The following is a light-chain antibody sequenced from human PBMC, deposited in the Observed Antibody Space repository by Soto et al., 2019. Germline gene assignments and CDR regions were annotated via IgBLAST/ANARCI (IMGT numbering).Light chain of an antibody. CDR1: SSDVGGYNY. V-gene: IGLV2-8*01. CDR3: SSYAGTDVV. Sequence: QSALTQTPYASGSPGQSVTISCTGTSSDVGGYNYVSWYQQHPGKAPKLMIYEVSKRPSGVPDRFSGSKSGNTASLTVSGLQAEDEADYYCSSYAGTDVVFGGGTKLTVL. CDR2: EVS. J-gene: IGLJ2*01.